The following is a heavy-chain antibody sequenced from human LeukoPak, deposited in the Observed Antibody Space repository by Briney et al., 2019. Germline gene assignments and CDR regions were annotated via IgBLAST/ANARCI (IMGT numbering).Heavy chain of an antibody. D-gene: IGHD3-22*01. CDR1: GGSVSSGSYY. J-gene: IGHJ5*02. CDR2: IYYSGST. V-gene: IGHV4-61*01. CDR3: ARDHGGYYDSSGYS. Sequence: SETLSPTCTVSGGSVSSGSYYWSWIRQPPGKGLEWIGYIYYSGSTNYNPSLKSRVTISVDTSKNQFSLKLSSVTAADTAVYYCARDHGGYYDSSGYSWGQGTLVTVSS.